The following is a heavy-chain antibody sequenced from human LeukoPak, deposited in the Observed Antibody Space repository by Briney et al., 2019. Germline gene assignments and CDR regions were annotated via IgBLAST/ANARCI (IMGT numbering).Heavy chain of an antibody. D-gene: IGHD3-22*01. J-gene: IGHJ3*02. Sequence: SETLSLTCTVSGGSISSYYWSWIRQPPGKGLEWTGYIYYSGSTNYNPSLKSRVTISVDTSKNQFSLKLSSVTAADTAVYYCASGQIVDDAFDIWGQGTMVTVSS. CDR2: IYYSGST. V-gene: IGHV4-59*01. CDR1: GGSISSYY. CDR3: ASGQIVDDAFDI.